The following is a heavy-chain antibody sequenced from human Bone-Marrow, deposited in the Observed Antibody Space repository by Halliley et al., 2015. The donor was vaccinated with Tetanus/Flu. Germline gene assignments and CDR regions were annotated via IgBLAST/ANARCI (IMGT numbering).Heavy chain of an antibody. V-gene: IGHV3-48*03. CDR1: GFSFSTYE. J-gene: IGHJ4*02. CDR3: ASGPEFSGGPVY. D-gene: IGHD1-26*01. CDR2: IGASRSIT. Sequence: CAASGFSFSTYEMLWVRQPPGKGLEWISYIGASRSITQYADSVKGRFTISRDNAKNSLSLQMESLRAEDTAVYYCASGPEFSGGPVYWGQGTLVTISP.